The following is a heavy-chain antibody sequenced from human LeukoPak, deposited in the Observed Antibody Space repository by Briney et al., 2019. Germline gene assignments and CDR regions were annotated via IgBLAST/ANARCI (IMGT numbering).Heavy chain of an antibody. D-gene: IGHD3-10*01. J-gene: IGHJ1*01. CDR3: AKDYGSGSLEYFQH. CDR1: GFTFDDYA. V-gene: IGHV3-9*01. Sequence: PGGSLRLSCAASGFTFDDYAMHWVRQAPGKGLEWVSGISWNSGSIGYADSVKGRFTISRDIAKNSLYLQMNSLRAEDTALYYCAKDYGSGSLEYFQHWGQGTLVTVSS. CDR2: ISWNSGSI.